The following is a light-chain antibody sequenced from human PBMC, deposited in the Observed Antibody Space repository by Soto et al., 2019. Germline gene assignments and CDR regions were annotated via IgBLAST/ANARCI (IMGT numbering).Light chain of an antibody. CDR3: QQSYSTPT. Sequence: DIQMTQSPSSLSASVGDRVTITCRASESISSYLNWYQQKPGKAPKLLIYAASILQSGVTSRFSGSGSGTDFTLTISSLQPEDFETYYCQQSYSTPTFGGGTKVEIK. J-gene: IGKJ4*02. V-gene: IGKV1-39*01. CDR2: AAS. CDR1: ESISSY.